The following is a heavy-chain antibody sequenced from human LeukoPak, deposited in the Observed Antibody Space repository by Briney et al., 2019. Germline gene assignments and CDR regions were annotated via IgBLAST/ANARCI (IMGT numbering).Heavy chain of an antibody. V-gene: IGHV1-2*02. CDR2: INPNSGGT. D-gene: IGHD6-6*01. CDR1: GYTFTGYY. J-gene: IGHJ4*02. Sequence: ASVKVSCKASGYTFTGYYMHWVRQAPGQGLEWMGWINPNSGGTNYAQKFQGRVTMTRDTSISTAYMELSRLRSDDTAVYYCARVGEYSSSNVPYLLDYWGQGTLVTVSS. CDR3: ARVGEYSSSNVPYLLDY.